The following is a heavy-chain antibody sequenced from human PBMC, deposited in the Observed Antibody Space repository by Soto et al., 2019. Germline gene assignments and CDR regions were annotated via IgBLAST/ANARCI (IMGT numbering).Heavy chain of an antibody. V-gene: IGHV3-7*03. D-gene: IGHD3-9*01. J-gene: IGHJ6*02. CDR1: GSTFSSYW. Sequence: EVQLVESGGGLVQPGGSLRLSCAASGSTFSSYWMSWVRQVPGKGLEWVANINKDGGERHYVDSVKGRFTISRDNAKNSLLLQMNSLKAEDTAVYYCVRGGTGRWLDYLGLDVWGQGTTVTVSS. CDR2: INKDGGER. CDR3: VRGGTGRWLDYLGLDV.